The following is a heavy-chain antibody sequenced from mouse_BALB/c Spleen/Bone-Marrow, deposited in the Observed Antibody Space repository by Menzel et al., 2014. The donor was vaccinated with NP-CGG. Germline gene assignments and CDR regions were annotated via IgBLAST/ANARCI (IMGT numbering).Heavy chain of an antibody. CDR2: INPGSGGT. Sequence: VQLQQSGAELVRPGTSVKVSWKASGYAFTNFWIEWVKERPGQGLEWIGVINPGSGGTNYNEKFKGKATLTADKSSSTAYMQLSSLTSDDSAVYFCARGYGNSVAWFAYWGQRPLVTVPA. V-gene: IGHV1-54*01. J-gene: IGHJ3*01. D-gene: IGHD2-10*02. CDR1: GYAFTNFW. CDR3: ARGYGNSVAWFAY.